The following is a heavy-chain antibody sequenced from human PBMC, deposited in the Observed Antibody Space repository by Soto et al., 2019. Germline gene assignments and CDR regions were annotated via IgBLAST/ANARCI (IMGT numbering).Heavy chain of an antibody. D-gene: IGHD6-6*01. Sequence: SETLSLTCTVSGGSIRTYYWSWIRQPAGKGLEWIGRTYTSGSTNYNPSLRSRVTMSLDTSKNQFSLNLKSVTAADTAVYFCGRDGGDSTDFLFSRPGNFDSWGQGTLVTVSS. CDR1: GGSIRTYY. J-gene: IGHJ4*02. CDR3: GRDGGDSTDFLFSRPGNFDS. CDR2: TYTSGST. V-gene: IGHV4-4*07.